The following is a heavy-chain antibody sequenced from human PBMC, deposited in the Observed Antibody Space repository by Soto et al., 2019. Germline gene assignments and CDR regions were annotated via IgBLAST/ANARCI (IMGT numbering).Heavy chain of an antibody. CDR1: GFTFGDYA. Sequence: GGSLRLSCTASGFTFGDYAMSWFRQAPGKGLEWVGFIRSKAYGGTTEYAASVKGRFTISRDDSKSIAYLQMNSLKTEDTAVYYCTRRYRSGWYGRGWFDPWGQGTLVTVS. CDR2: IRSKAYGGTT. V-gene: IGHV3-49*03. CDR3: TRRYRSGWYGRGWFDP. D-gene: IGHD6-19*01. J-gene: IGHJ5*02.